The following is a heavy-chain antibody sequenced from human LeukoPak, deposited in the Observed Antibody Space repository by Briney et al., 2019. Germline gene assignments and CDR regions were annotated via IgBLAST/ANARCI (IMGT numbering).Heavy chain of an antibody. Sequence: SQTLSLTCTVSGGSISSGGYYWNWIRQHPGKGLEWIGYIHYSGSTYYNPSLKSRVTISIDTSKNQFPLKLTSVTAADTAVYYCARAHYDILTGHPLDYWGQGTLVTVSS. J-gene: IGHJ4*02. D-gene: IGHD3-9*01. CDR2: IHYSGST. CDR3: ARAHYDILTGHPLDY. CDR1: GGSISSGGYY. V-gene: IGHV4-31*03.